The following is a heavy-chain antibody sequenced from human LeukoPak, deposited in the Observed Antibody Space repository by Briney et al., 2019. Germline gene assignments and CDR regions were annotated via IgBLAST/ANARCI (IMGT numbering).Heavy chain of an antibody. V-gene: IGHV3-30*18. CDR1: GFTFSSYV. CDR3: AKGRDSSSWYGSQDY. D-gene: IGHD6-13*01. CDR2: ISYDGSNK. J-gene: IGHJ4*02. Sequence: PGGSLRLSCAASGFTFSSYVIHWVRQAPGKGLEWVAVISYDGSNKYYADSVKGRFTISRDNSKNTLYLQMNSLRAEDTAVYYCAKGRDSSSWYGSQDYWGQGTLVTVSS.